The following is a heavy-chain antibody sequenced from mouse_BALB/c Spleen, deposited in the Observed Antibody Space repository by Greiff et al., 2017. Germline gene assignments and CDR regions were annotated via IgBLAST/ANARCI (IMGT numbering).Heavy chain of an antibody. CDR3: ARRSFKGFAY. Sequence: EVKLMESGPGLVKPSQSLSLTCTVTGYSITSDYAWNWIRQFPGNKLEWMGYISYSGSTSYNPSLKSRISITRDTSKNQFFLQLNSVTTEDTATYYCARRSFKGFAYWGQGTLVTVSA. J-gene: IGHJ3*01. CDR1: GYSITSDYA. CDR2: ISYSGST. V-gene: IGHV3-2*02.